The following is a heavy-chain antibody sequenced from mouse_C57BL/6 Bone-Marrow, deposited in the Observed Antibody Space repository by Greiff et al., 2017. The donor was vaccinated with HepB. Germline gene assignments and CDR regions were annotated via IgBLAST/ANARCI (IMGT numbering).Heavy chain of an antibody. CDR2: ISSGGSYT. D-gene: IGHD1-1*01. V-gene: IGHV5-6*01. Sequence: EVHLVESGGDLVKPGGSLKLSCAASGFTFSSYGMSWVRQTPDKRLEWVATISSGGSYTYYPDSVKGRFTISRDNAKNTLYLQMSSLKSEDTAMYYCARLRGYYYGSSYGYFDVWGTGTTVTVSS. J-gene: IGHJ1*03. CDR1: GFTFSSYG. CDR3: ARLRGYYYGSSYGYFDV.